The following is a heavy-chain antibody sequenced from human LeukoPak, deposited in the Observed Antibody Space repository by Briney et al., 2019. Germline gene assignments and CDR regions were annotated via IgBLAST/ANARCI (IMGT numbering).Heavy chain of an antibody. CDR3: AKNGDRGAYCTGGTCYPYFYYYMDV. D-gene: IGHD2-15*01. V-gene: IGHV3-23*01. CDR1: GITFSSYG. Sequence: GGTLRLSCAASGITFSSYGMSWVRQAPGKGLEWVSSISSTGGTTYYADSVKGRFTSSRDNSKNTLYLQMNNLRAEDTAIYYCAKNGDRGAYCTGGTCYPYFYYYMDVWGKGTTVTI. CDR2: ISSTGGTT. J-gene: IGHJ6*03.